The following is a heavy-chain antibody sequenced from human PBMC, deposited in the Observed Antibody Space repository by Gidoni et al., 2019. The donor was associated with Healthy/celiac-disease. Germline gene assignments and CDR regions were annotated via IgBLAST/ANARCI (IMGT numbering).Heavy chain of an antibody. CDR1: GFSLSTSGVG. Sequence: QITLKESGPTLVKPTQTLTLTCTFSGFSLSTSGVGVGLIRQPPGKALEWLALIYWNDDKRYSPSLKSRLTITKDTSKNQVVLTMTNMDPVDTATYYCAHRPTDIVVVPAAISGDATRDNWFDPWGQGTLVTVSS. V-gene: IGHV2-5*01. CDR3: AHRPTDIVVVPAAISGDATRDNWFDP. D-gene: IGHD2-2*02. CDR2: IYWNDDK. J-gene: IGHJ5*02.